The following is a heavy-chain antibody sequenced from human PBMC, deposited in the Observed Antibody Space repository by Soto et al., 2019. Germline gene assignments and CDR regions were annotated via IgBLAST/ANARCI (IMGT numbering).Heavy chain of an antibody. CDR2: ISAYNGNT. V-gene: IGHV1-18*01. Sequence: QVQLVQSGAAVKKPVASVKVSCKASGYTFTSYGISWVRQAPGQVLEWMGWISAYNGNTNYAQKIQGRVTMTTDTSTSTAYMGLRSTRSDDTVVYACAEDPVDYVWGSDAFEIWGQGTMVTVSS. J-gene: IGHJ3*02. CDR3: AEDPVDYVWGSDAFEI. D-gene: IGHD3-16*01. CDR1: GYTFTSYG.